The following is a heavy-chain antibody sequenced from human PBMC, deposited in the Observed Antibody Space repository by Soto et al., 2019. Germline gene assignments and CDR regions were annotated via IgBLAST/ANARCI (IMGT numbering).Heavy chain of an antibody. V-gene: IGHV4-59*01. Sequence: ETLCVTCTVSGASISSYYWSGIRQPPGKGLEWIGYIYYSGSTNYNPSLKSRVTISVDTSKNQFSLKLSSVTAADTAVYYCARVGATTGGDYWGQGTLVTVSS. CDR3: ARVGATTGGDY. J-gene: IGHJ4*02. CDR1: GASISSYY. CDR2: IYYSGST. D-gene: IGHD1-26*01.